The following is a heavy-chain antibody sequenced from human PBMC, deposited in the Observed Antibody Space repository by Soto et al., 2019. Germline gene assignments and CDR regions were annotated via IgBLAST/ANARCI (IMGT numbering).Heavy chain of an antibody. D-gene: IGHD3-3*02. V-gene: IGHV3-21*01. Sequence: LRLSCAASRFMFSSYNMNWVRQAPGKGLEWVSSISSSTSYIYYADSVKGRFTISRDNAKNSLYLQMNSLRAEDTAVYYCVSGSDALDIWGQGTMVTVSS. CDR1: RFMFSSYN. CDR2: ISSSTSYI. CDR3: VSGSDALDI. J-gene: IGHJ3*02.